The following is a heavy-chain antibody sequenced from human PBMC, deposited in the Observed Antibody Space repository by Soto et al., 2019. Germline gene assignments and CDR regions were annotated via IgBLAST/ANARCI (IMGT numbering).Heavy chain of an antibody. CDR1: GFTFRNFA. V-gene: IGHV3-23*01. CDR3: AKVTSRESGYRYGASDY. D-gene: IGHD5-18*01. CDR2: INDNGGST. Sequence: PGGSLRLSCVASGFTFRNFAMTWVRQAPGKGLEWVSAINDNGGSTYYAASVQGRFTISRDYSTDTLFLQMNSLRAEDTAVYYCAKVTSRESGYRYGASDYWCQGPLVTVSS. J-gene: IGHJ4*02.